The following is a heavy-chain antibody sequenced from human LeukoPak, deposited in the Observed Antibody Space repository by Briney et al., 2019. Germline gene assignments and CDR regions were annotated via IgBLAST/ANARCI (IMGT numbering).Heavy chain of an antibody. CDR2: IYQSETA. V-gene: IGHV4-38-2*02. J-gene: IGHJ4*02. CDR3: ARGGWNKFDY. CDR1: GYSISSGYF. D-gene: IGHD3-22*01. Sequence: SETLSLTCTVSGYSISSGYFWGWMRQPPGKGLEWIGSIYQSETAHYNPSLKSRVTISVDTSKNQFSLKLRSVMAADTAVYYCARGGWNKFDYWGQGTLVTVSS.